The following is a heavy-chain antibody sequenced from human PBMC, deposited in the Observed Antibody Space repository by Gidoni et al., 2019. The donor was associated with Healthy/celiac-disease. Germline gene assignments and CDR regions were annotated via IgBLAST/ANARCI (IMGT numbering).Heavy chain of an antibody. CDR1: GGSISSGGYS. Sequence: QLQLQESGSGLVKPSQTLSLTCAVSGGSISSGGYSWSWIRQPPGKGLEWIGYIYHSGSTYYNPSLKSRVTISVDRSKNQFSLKLSSVTAADTAVYYCARQTYYYDSSGYSYYFDYWGQGTLVTVSS. J-gene: IGHJ4*02. CDR2: IYHSGST. V-gene: IGHV4-30-2*01. D-gene: IGHD3-22*01. CDR3: ARQTYYYDSSGYSYYFDY.